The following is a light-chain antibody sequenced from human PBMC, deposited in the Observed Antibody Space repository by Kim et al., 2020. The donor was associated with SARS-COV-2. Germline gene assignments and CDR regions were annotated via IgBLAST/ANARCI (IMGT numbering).Light chain of an antibody. CDR1: QDISRY. CDR2: TAS. J-gene: IGKJ1*01. CDR3: QQTYSAPRT. Sequence: ASVGDRVTITCRASQDISRYLNWYQQKPGKAPKLLIYTASSLQSGVPSRFTGIGSETDFTLTISSLQPEDFATYYCQQTYSAPRTFGQGTKVDIK. V-gene: IGKV1-39*01.